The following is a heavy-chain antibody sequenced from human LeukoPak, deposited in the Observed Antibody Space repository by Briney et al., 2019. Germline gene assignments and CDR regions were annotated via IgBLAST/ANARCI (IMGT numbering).Heavy chain of an antibody. CDR3: TSWSGYLTDYFDY. CDR2: IRSKAYGGTT. J-gene: IGHJ4*02. V-gene: IGHV3-49*03. Sequence: GGSLRLSCTASGFTFGDYAMSWFRQAPGKGLEWVGFIRSKAYGGTTEYAASVKGRFTISRDDSKSIAYLQMNSLKTEDTAVYYCTSWSGYLTDYFDYWGQGTLVTVSS. D-gene: IGHD3-3*01. CDR1: GFTFGDYA.